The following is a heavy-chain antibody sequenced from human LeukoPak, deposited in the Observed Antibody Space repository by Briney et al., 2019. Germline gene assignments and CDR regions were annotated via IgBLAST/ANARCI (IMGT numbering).Heavy chain of an antibody. J-gene: IGHJ4*02. V-gene: IGHV1-46*01. CDR2: IAPSSGTT. D-gene: IGHD5-18*01. CDR1: GYTFTSNY. CDR3: AGGYSYGLDLFDY. Sequence: ASVKVSCKASGYTFTSNYMHWVRQAPGQGLEWMGVIAPSSGTTSYAQKFQGRVTMTRDTSTSTLYMELSSLTSEDTAVYYCAGGYSYGLDLFDYWGQGTLVTVSS.